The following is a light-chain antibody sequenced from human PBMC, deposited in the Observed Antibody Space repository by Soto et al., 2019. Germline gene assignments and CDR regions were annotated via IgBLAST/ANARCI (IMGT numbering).Light chain of an antibody. CDR2: EVS. J-gene: IGLJ1*01. Sequence: QSVLTQPASVSGSPGQSITISCTGTSSDVGGYNYVSWYQQHPGKAPKLMIYEVSNRPSGASNRFSGSKSGNTASLTISGLQDEDEADYYCSSYTSSSTPYVFGTGIKVTAL. V-gene: IGLV2-14*01. CDR1: SSDVGGYNY. CDR3: SSYTSSSTPYV.